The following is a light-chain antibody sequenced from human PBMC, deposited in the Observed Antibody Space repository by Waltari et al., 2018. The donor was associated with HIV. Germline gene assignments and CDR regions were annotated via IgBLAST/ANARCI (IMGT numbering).Light chain of an antibody. CDR3: MQDTHWPFT. CDR1: EDLVDSNGNSY. J-gene: IGKJ3*01. Sequence: DIVMTQAPLSLPVTLGQPASISCRSSEDLVDSNGNSYLNWFLLRPGQSPRRLFFKVSNRDSGVPERFSASGSGTEFTLKIRSVEDEDVGIYFCMQDTHWPFTFGPGTTLDI. CDR2: KVS. V-gene: IGKV2-30*01.